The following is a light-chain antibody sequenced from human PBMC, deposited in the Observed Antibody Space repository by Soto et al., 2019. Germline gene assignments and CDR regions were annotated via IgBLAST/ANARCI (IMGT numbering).Light chain of an antibody. CDR1: NRDVGGYNY. Sequence: QSALAQPASVSGSPGQSNTISCAGTNRDVGGYNYVSWYQQYPGKAPKLIIYEVTYRPSGVSNRFSGSKSGNTASLTISGLQAEDEADYYCSSYSSSSALDVIFGGGTQLTVL. V-gene: IGLV2-14*01. CDR3: SSYSSSSALDVI. J-gene: IGLJ2*01. CDR2: EVT.